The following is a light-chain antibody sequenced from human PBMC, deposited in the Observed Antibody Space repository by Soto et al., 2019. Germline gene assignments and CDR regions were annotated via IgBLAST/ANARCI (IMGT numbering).Light chain of an antibody. J-gene: IGLJ3*02. Sequence: QSVLTQPPSVSGAPGQRVTISCTGSSSNIGAGYRVHWYQQLPGTAPKLLIYDNDNRPSGVPDRFSGSKSGPSASLAITGLQAEDEADYYCQSYDISLSNGVFGGGTKLTVL. CDR1: SSNIGAGYR. CDR2: DND. V-gene: IGLV1-40*01. CDR3: QSYDISLSNGV.